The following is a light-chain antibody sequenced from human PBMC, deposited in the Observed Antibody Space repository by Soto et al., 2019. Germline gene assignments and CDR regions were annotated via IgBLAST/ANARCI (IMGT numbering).Light chain of an antibody. V-gene: IGKV3-20*01. Sequence: EIVLTQSPGTLSLSPGERATLSCRASQSVSSTHLAWYQQKPGQAPRFLIYAASSRATGIPDRFSGSGSGTDFTITISRLEPEDFAVYYCQHYAYSPYTFGQGTKLEI. CDR2: AAS. CDR3: QHYAYSPYT. CDR1: QSVSSTH. J-gene: IGKJ2*01.